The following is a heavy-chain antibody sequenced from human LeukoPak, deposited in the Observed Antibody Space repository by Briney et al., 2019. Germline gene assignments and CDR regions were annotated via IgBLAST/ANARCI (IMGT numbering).Heavy chain of an antibody. J-gene: IGHJ4*02. CDR1: GITLSNYG. D-gene: IGHD6-13*01. CDR3: AREFSVIAAAGTVGY. CDR2: ISDRGGST. Sequence: GGSLRLSCAVSGITLSNYGMSWVRQAPGKGLEWVAGISDRGGSTNYADSVKGRFTVSRDNPKNSLYLQMNSLRAEDTAVYYCAREFSVIAAAGTVGYWGQGTLVTVSS. V-gene: IGHV3-23*01.